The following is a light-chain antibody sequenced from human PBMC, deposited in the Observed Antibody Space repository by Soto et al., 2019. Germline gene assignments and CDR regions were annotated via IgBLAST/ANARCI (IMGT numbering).Light chain of an antibody. CDR3: LLSYSGIYV. Sequence: QAVVTQEPSLTVSPGGTVTLTCGSSTGAVTSGHYPYWFQQKPGQAPRTLIYDTSNKHSWTPARFSGSLLGDKAALTLSGAQPEDEVEYYCLLSYSGIYVLGTGTKVTV. CDR1: TGAVTSGHY. CDR2: DTS. J-gene: IGLJ1*01. V-gene: IGLV7-46*01.